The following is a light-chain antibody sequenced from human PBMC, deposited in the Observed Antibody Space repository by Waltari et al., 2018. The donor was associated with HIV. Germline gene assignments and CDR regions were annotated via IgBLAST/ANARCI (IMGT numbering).Light chain of an antibody. CDR2: GEN. CDR3: NSRDTSGKHHWV. Sequence: SSELTQDPAVSVALGQTVRITCQGDSRRRYYASWYQQKPGQAPILVIYGENSRPSGIPDRFSGSSSVNTASLTITGAQAEDEADYYCNSRDTSGKHHWVFGGGTKLTVL. J-gene: IGLJ3*02. CDR1: SRRRYY. V-gene: IGLV3-19*01.